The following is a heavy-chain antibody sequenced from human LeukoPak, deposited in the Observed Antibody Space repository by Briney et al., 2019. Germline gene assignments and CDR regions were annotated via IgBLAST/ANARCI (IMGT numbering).Heavy chain of an antibody. V-gene: IGHV4-34*01. CDR3: ARKYSQGYYYDMDV. D-gene: IGHD2-15*01. Sequence: SETLSLTCAVYGGSFSGYYWSGIRQPPGKGLEWIGEINHSGSTNYNPSLKSRVTISVDTSKNQFSLKLSSVTAADTAVYYCARKYSQGYYYDMDVWGKGTTVTVSS. J-gene: IGHJ6*03. CDR1: GGSFSGYY. CDR2: INHSGST.